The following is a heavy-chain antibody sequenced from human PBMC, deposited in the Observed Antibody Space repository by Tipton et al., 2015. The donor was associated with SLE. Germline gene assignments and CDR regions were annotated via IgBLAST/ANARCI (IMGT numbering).Heavy chain of an antibody. CDR2: ISQDGSET. J-gene: IGHJ4*02. Sequence: SLRLSCAGSGFTFSSFWINWVRQAPGKGLEWVAIISQDGSETHYVDSLEGRFTISRDNAKDTLYLQMNSLRAEDTAVYYCARIHYYGSGSRDYWGQGTLVTVSS. CDR3: ARIHYYGSGSRDY. D-gene: IGHD3-10*01. CDR1: GFTFSSFW. V-gene: IGHV3-7*01.